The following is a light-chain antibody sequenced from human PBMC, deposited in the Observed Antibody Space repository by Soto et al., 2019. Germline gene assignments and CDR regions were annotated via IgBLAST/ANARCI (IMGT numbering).Light chain of an antibody. CDR2: GAS. Sequence: EVGMTQSPATLSVFPGDRVTLSCRASESVGSNLAWYQQKPGQAPRLLMYGASTRATGVPARFSGSGSGTNFTLTISSLQSEDFALYYCQQYNNWLTFGGGTKVEIE. J-gene: IGKJ4*01. CDR1: ESVGSN. V-gene: IGKV3-15*01. CDR3: QQYNNWLT.